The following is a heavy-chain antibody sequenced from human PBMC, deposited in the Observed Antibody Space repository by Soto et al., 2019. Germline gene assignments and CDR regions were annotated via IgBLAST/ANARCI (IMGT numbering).Heavy chain of an antibody. CDR1: GFTFSSYS. CDR2: ISSSSSYI. V-gene: IGHV3-21*01. Sequence: GGSLRLSCAASGFTFSSYSMNWVRQAPGKGLEWVSSISSSSSYIYYADSVKGRFTISRDNTKNSLYLQMNSLRAEDTAVYYCAREGGYDLGEEYSGYDRGAFDIWGQGTMVTVSS. CDR3: AREGGYDLGEEYSGYDRGAFDI. J-gene: IGHJ3*02. D-gene: IGHD5-12*01.